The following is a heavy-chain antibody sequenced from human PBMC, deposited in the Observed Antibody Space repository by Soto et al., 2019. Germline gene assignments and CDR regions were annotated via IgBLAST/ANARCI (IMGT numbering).Heavy chain of an antibody. Sequence: PSETLSLTCTVSGGSIINGDYYWSWSRQHPGKGLEWIGFISFSGITYYNPSLKSRVSISVGTSKNQFSLKLRSVTAADTAVYFCARLRWEIVVVTAIPWYFDSWGQGTLVPVSS. CDR1: GGSIINGDYY. D-gene: IGHD2-21*02. CDR2: ISFSGIT. J-gene: IGHJ4*02. V-gene: IGHV4-31*03. CDR3: ARLRWEIVVVTAIPWYFDS.